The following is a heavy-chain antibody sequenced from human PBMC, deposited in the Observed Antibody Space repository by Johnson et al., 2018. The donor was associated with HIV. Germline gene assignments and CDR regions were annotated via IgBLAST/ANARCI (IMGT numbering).Heavy chain of an antibody. CDR3: ASTRLGAFDI. Sequence: VQLVESGGGVVRPGRSLRLSCAASGFTFSSYGMHWVRKAPGKGLEWVSVIYSGGSTFYADSVKGRFTISRDNSGNTLYLQMDSLRVEDTAVYYCASTRLGAFDIWGQGTMVTVSS. D-gene: IGHD6-6*01. CDR1: GFTFSSYG. J-gene: IGHJ3*02. V-gene: IGHV3-66*01. CDR2: IYSGGST.